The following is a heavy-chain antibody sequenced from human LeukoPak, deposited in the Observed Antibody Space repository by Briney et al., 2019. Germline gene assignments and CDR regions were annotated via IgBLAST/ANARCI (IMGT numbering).Heavy chain of an antibody. CDR3: ARATSGDYLDY. Sequence: SETLSLTCTVSGGSIKSYYWSWIRQPPGKGLEWIGYILHSGSTNYNPSLKSRVTMSVDTSKNQYSLQVRSVTAADTAVYYCARATSGDYLDYWGQGTLVTVSS. CDR2: ILHSGST. D-gene: IGHD4-17*01. V-gene: IGHV4-59*01. CDR1: GGSIKSYY. J-gene: IGHJ4*02.